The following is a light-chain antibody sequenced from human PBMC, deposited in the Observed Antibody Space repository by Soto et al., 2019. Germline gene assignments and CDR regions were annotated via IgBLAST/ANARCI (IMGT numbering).Light chain of an antibody. CDR3: SSYTTSNTRQIV. J-gene: IGLJ1*01. CDR2: DVS. CDR1: SSDVGGYNY. V-gene: IGLV2-14*03. Sequence: QSVLTQPASVSGSPGQSITIPCTGTSSDVGGYNYVSWYQHHPGKAPKLLIYDVSNRPSGVSNRFSGSKSDNTASLTISWLQPEDEADYYCSSYTTSNTRQIVFGTGTKVTVL.